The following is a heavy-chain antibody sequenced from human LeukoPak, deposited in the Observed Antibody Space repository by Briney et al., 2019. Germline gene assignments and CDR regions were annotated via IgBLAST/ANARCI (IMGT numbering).Heavy chain of an antibody. CDR2: ISRSSSYI. Sequence: GGSLRLSCAASGFTFSSYSMNWVRQAPGKGLEWVSCISRSSSYIDYADSVKGRFTISRDNAKNSLYLQMNSLRAEDTAVYYCARERTESGDSSNYYPYAFGIWGQGTMVTVSS. V-gene: IGHV3-21*01. CDR3: ARERTESGDSSNYYPYAFGI. J-gene: IGHJ3*02. D-gene: IGHD3-22*01. CDR1: GFTFSSYS.